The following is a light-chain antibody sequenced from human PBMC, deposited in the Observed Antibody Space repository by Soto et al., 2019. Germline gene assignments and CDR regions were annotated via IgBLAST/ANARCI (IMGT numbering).Light chain of an antibody. V-gene: IGLV2-11*01. CDR3: CSFAGSFYV. CDR1: GSDVGGYNY. Sequence: QSVLTQPHSVSGSPGQSVAISCTGTGSDVGGYNYASWYQQHPGKAPKLIIYDVNKRPSGVPDRFSGSKSGNTASLTISGLQSEDEADYYCCSFAGSFYVFGNGTKVTVL. CDR2: DVN. J-gene: IGLJ1*01.